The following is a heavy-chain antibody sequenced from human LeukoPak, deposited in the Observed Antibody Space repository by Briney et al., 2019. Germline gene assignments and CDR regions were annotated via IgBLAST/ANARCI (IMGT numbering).Heavy chain of an antibody. D-gene: IGHD3-3*01. V-gene: IGHV3-7*01. J-gene: IGHJ5*02. CDR1: GFTFSSYW. CDR3: ASLGTVTIFGVVTPGGFGP. CDR2: IKQDGSEK. Sequence: PGGSLRLSCAASGFTFSSYWMSWVRQAPGKGLECVANIKQDGSEKYYVDSVKGRFTISRDNAKNSLYLQMNGLRAEDTAVYYCASLGTVTIFGVVTPGGFGPWGQGTLVTVSS.